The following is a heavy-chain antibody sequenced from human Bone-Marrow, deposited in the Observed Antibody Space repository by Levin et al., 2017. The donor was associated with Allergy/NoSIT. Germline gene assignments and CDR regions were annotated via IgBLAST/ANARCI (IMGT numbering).Heavy chain of an antibody. CDR3: AKDKSIRGYSSGDY. CDR1: GFTFDDYT. J-gene: IGHJ4*02. CDR2: ISWDGGTT. V-gene: IGHV3-43*01. Sequence: QSGESLKISCAASGFTFDDYTMHWVRQAPGKGLEWVSLISWDGGTTYYADSVKGRFTISRDNSKNSLYLQMNSLRTEDTAFYYCAKDKSIRGYSSGDYWGQGTLVTVSS. D-gene: IGHD6-19*01.